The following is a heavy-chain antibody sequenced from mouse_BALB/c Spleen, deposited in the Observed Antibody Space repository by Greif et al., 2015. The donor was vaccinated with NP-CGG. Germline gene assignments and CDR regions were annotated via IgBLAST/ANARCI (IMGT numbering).Heavy chain of an antibody. Sequence: VQRVESGPELVKPGASVKISCKASGYTFTDYYINWVKQKPGQGLEWIGWTYPGSGNTKYNEKFKGKATLTVDTSSSTAYMQFSSLTSEDTAVYFCARRTGTEAMDYWGQGTSVTVSS. D-gene: IGHD4-1*01. CDR1: GYTFTDYY. V-gene: IGHV1-84*02. CDR2: TYPGSGNT. J-gene: IGHJ4*01. CDR3: ARRTGTEAMDY.